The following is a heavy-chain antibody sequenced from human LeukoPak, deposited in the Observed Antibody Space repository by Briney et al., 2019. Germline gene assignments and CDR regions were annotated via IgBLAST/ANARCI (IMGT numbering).Heavy chain of an antibody. CDR2: IWYDGSNQ. CDR1: GFIFSRYG. Sequence: GGSLRLSCAASGFIFSRYGMHWARQAPGKGLEGVAVIWYDGSNQYYADSVKGRFTISRDNSKNALYLQMNSLRAEDTGVYYCVRDQLSRSGDWYFDLWGRGTLVSVPS. V-gene: IGHV3-33*01. CDR3: VRDQLSRSGDWYFDL. D-gene: IGHD3-10*01. J-gene: IGHJ2*01.